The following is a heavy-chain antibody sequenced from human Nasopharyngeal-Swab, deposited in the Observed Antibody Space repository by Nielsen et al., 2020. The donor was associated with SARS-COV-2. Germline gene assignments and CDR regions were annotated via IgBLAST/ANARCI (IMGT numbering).Heavy chain of an antibody. D-gene: IGHD2-21*02. CDR1: GFSLNRYA. J-gene: IGHJ4*02. Sequence: GGSLRLSCVAFGFSLNRYAMIWVRLAPGKGLEWVSGISASGRATYYADSVEGRLTISRDNSRNTLSLQMNNLRAEDTATYYCARGCDTDCFRVDSWGQGTLVTVSS. CDR3: ARGCDTDCFRVDS. CDR2: ISASGRAT. V-gene: IGHV3-23*01.